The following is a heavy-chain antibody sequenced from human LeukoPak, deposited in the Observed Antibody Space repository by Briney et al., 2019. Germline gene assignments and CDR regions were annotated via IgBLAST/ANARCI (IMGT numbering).Heavy chain of an antibody. V-gene: IGHV4-38-2*01. D-gene: IGHD4-11*01. CDR2: IYHRGNT. J-gene: IGHJ6*03. CDR3: ARLQYFDMDV. CDR1: NYSISSGYY. Sequence: PSETLSLTCAVSNYSISSGYYWGWIRQPPGKGLEWIGSIYHRGNTYYNPSLKSRVTISVDTSKNQFSLKLSSVTAADTAVYYCARLQYFDMDVWGKGTTVTVSS.